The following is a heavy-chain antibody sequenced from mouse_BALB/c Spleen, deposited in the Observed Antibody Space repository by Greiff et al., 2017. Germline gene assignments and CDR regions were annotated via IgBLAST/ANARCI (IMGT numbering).Heavy chain of an antibody. CDR3: AGWLPPHCAMDY. Sequence: EVMLVESGGGLVKPGGSLKLSCAASGFTFSSYAMSWVRQTPEKRLEWVATISSGGSYTYYPDSVKGRFTISRDNAKNTLYLQMSSLRSEDTAMYYCAGWLPPHCAMDYWGQGTSVTVSS. V-gene: IGHV5-9-1*01. D-gene: IGHD2-2*01. CDR1: GFTFSSYA. J-gene: IGHJ4*01. CDR2: ISSGGSYT.